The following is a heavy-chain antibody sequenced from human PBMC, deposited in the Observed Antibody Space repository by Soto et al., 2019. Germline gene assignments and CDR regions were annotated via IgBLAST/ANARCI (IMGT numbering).Heavy chain of an antibody. J-gene: IGHJ5*02. V-gene: IGHV3-48*03. CDR1: GFTFSSYE. Sequence: GGSLRLSCAASGFTFSSYEMNWVRQAPGKGLEWVSYISSSGSSIYYADSVKGRFTISRDNAKDSLYLQMNSLRAEDTALYYCARGSADWNYWFGPWGQGTPVTVSS. CDR2: ISSSGSSI. CDR3: ARGSADWNYWFGP. D-gene: IGHD1-7*01.